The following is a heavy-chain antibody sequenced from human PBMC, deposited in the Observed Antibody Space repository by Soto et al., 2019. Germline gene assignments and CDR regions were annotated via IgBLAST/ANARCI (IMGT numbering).Heavy chain of an antibody. CDR3: GRQASAIFGFVKQYFCYCGMDV. CDR1: GYRFTSYW. J-gene: IGHJ6*02. D-gene: IGHD3-3*01. Sequence: PGESLKISCKASGYRFTSYWIAWVRQTPGKGLEWMGIIYPGDSDTRYSPSFQGQVTISADKSTSTAYLQWSGLKASDTAMYYCGRQASAIFGFVKQYFCYCGMDVWGQGTAVTVSS. V-gene: IGHV5-51*01. CDR2: IYPGDSDT.